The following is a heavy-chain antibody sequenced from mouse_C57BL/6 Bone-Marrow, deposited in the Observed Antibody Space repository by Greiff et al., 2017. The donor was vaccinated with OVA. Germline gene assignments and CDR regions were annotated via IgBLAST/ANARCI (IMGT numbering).Heavy chain of an antibody. J-gene: IGHJ2*01. CDR1: GFNIKDAY. CDR2: IDPENGDT. CDR3: TTPPGGSSVDY. V-gene: IGHV14-4*01. D-gene: IGHD1-1*01. Sequence: EVQLQQSGAELVRPGASVKLSCTASGFNIKDAYMPWVKQRPEQGLEWIGWIDPENGDTEYASKFQGQAPITDAPSPNTAYLHLSSRTYEDTADYYCTTPPGGSSVDYWGQGTTLTGSS.